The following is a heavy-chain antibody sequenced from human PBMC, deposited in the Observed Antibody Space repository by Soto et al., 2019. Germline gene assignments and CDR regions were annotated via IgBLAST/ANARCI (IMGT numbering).Heavy chain of an antibody. J-gene: IGHJ4*02. D-gene: IGHD2-15*01. V-gene: IGHV3-23*01. Sequence: DVQLLESGGGLVQPEGSLRLSCAASGFTFSSYAMGWVRQGPGKGMEWVAVVSIGGSTHYADSVRGRFTISRDNSKNTLSLQMNSLTAEDTAVYCCAKRRGAGGHFDYWGQGVLVTVSS. CDR3: AKRRGAGGHFDY. CDR2: VSIGGST. CDR1: GFTFSSYA.